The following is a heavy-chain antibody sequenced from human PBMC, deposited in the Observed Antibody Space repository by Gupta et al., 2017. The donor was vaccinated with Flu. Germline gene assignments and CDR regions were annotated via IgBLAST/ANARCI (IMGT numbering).Heavy chain of an antibody. V-gene: IGHV3-23*01. Sequence: EVQLLASGGGVVQPGESLRLSCVVSGLTFSAYAMNWVRQAPGKGLEWLSTVGAGGDRTYYADSVMGRFTISRDNSKNTIYLQMNSLTGDDTAVYYCAKDRSGNPAIDYWGQGALVTVSA. D-gene: IGHD6-13*01. CDR1: GLTFSAYA. CDR3: AKDRSGNPAIDY. J-gene: IGHJ4*02. CDR2: VGAGGDRT.